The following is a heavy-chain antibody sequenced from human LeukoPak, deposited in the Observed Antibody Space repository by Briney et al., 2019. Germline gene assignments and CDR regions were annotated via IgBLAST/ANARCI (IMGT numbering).Heavy chain of an antibody. CDR2: IFHSGTA. CDR1: GGSINSVSSL. CDR3: ASRTITMVRRDSSGMYV. D-gene: IGHD3-10*01. J-gene: IGHJ6*02. V-gene: IGHV4-39*01. Sequence: SETLSLTCNVSGGSINSVSSLWVWIRQPPGKGLEWIGNIFHSGTAYYNSSLKSRVTFSLDASKNQFFVNLRSVTAADTAVYYCASRTITMVRRDSSGMYVWGQGTPVIVSS.